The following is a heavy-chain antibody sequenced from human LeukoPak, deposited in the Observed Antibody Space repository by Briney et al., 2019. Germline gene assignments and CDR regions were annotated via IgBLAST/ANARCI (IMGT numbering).Heavy chain of an antibody. D-gene: IGHD1-26*01. CDR3: ARFGVGATAPFDY. V-gene: IGHV4-59*01. Sequence: KPSETLSLTCTVSGGSISSYYWSWIRQPPGKGLEWIGYIYYSGSTNYNPSLKSRVTISVDTSKNQFSLKLSSVTAADTAVYYCARFGVGATAPFDYWGQGALVTVSS. CDR1: GGSISSYY. J-gene: IGHJ4*02. CDR2: IYYSGST.